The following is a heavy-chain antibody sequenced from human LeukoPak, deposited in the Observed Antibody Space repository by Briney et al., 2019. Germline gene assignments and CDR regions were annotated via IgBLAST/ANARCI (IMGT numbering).Heavy chain of an antibody. J-gene: IGHJ4*02. CDR1: GFTVSTNY. CDR2: IYSDGST. V-gene: IGHV3-53*01. D-gene: IGHD3-22*01. Sequence: PGGSLRLSCAASGFTVSTNYMSWVRQAPGKKLEWVSDIYSDGSTFYADSVKGRFTISRDNAKNSLYLQMNSLRAEDTAVYYCARDRYYYDSSGYYPHFDYWGQGTLVTVSS. CDR3: ARDRYYYDSSGYYPHFDY.